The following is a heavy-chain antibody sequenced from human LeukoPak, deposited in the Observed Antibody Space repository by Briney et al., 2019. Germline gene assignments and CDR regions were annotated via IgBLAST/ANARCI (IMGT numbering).Heavy chain of an antibody. J-gene: IGHJ4*02. V-gene: IGHV1-46*01. D-gene: IGHD1-7*01. CDR3: ARDEGPPRYNWNYGGPDY. Sequence: GASVKVSCKASGYTFTSYYMHWMRQAPGQGLEWMGIINPSGGSTSYAQKFQGRVTMTRDTSTNTFYTELSSLRSEDTAVYYCARDEGPPRYNWNYGGPDYWGQGTLVTVSS. CDR1: GYTFTSYY. CDR2: INPSGGST.